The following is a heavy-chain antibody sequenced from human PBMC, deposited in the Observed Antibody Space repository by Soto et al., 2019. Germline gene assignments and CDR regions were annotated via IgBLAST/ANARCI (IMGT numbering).Heavy chain of an antibody. Sequence: QVQLVQSGAEVKKPGASVKVSCKASGYTFTSYDINWVRQSTGQGLEWMGWMNPNSGNTGYAQKFQGRVTMTRNTSISKAYMELSSLRSEDTAVYYCARGRYCSGGSCYDWFDPWGQGTLVTVSS. CDR1: GYTFTSYD. CDR2: MNPNSGNT. D-gene: IGHD2-15*01. CDR3: ARGRYCSGGSCYDWFDP. V-gene: IGHV1-8*01. J-gene: IGHJ5*02.